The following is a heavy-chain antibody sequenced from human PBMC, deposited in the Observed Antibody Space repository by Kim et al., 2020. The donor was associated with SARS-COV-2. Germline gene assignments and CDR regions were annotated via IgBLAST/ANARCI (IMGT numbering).Heavy chain of an antibody. V-gene: IGHV3-23*01. CDR2: ISGSGGST. CDR3: AKDASSSPIREDNWFDP. D-gene: IGHD6-13*01. J-gene: IGHJ5*02. Sequence: GGSLRLSCAASGFTFSSYAMSWVRQAPGKGLEWVSAISGSGGSTYYADSVKGRFTISRDNSKNTLYLQMNSLRAEDTAVYYCAKDASSSPIREDNWFDPWGQGTLVTVSS. CDR1: GFTFSSYA.